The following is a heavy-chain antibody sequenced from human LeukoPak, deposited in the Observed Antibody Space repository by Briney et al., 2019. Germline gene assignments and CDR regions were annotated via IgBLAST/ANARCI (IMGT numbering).Heavy chain of an antibody. CDR1: GGSISSYY. D-gene: IGHD6-19*01. CDR2: VYTSGST. CDR3: ASYLSSGAYFNY. V-gene: IGHV4-4*07. J-gene: IGHJ4*02. Sequence: PSETLSLTCTVSGGSISSYYWSWIRQPAGTGQEWIGRVYTSGSTDYNPSLKSRVTMSADTSKSQFSLKLSSVTAADTAVYYCASYLSSGAYFNYWGQGALVTVSS.